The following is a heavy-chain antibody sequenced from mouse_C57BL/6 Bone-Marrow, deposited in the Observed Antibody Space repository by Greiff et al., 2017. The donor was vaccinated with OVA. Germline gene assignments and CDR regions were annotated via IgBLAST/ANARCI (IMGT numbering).Heavy chain of an antibody. V-gene: IGHV7-3*01. CDR2: IRNKANGYTT. D-gene: IGHD1-1*01. J-gene: IGHJ4*01. CDR1: GFTFTDYY. Sequence: EVQGVESGGGLVQPGGSLSLSCAASGFTFTDYYMSWVRQPPGKALEWLGFIRNKANGYTTEYSASVKGRFTISRDNSQSILYLQMNALRAEDSATYYCARYKTVVAPYAMDYWGQGTSVTVSS. CDR3: ARYKTVVAPYAMDY.